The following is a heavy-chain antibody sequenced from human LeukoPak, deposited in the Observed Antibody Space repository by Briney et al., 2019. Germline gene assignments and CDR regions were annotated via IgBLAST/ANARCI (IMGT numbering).Heavy chain of an antibody. D-gene: IGHD2-2*01. CDR1: GFTFSGYW. CDR3: ARWATSIDY. Sequence: PGGSLRLSCAASGFTFSGYWMSWVRQAPGKGLEWVANIKQNGSETFYADSVRGRFTISRDNAKNSQYLQMNSLRVEDTAVYYCARWATSIDYWGQGALVTVSS. J-gene: IGHJ4*02. CDR2: IKQNGSET. V-gene: IGHV3-7*01.